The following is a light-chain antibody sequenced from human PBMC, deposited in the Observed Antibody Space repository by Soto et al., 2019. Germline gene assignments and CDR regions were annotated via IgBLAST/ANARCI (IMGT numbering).Light chain of an antibody. CDR3: AAWDNSLGGLV. V-gene: IGLV1-44*01. CDR1: SSNIETNT. CDR2: NNN. J-gene: IGLJ2*01. Sequence: QSVLTQPPSASGTPGQRVTISCSGSSSNIETNTVDWYQHLPGTAPKILIFNNNQRPSGVPDRFSASKSGTSASLAISGLQAEDEADYYCAAWDNSLGGLVFGGGTKLTVL.